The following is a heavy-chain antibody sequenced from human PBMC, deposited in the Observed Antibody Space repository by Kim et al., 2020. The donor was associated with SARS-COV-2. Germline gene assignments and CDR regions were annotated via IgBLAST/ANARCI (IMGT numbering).Heavy chain of an antibody. CDR1: GYTFSNYG. J-gene: IGHJ6*02. V-gene: IGHV1-18*01. D-gene: IGHD3-10*01. CDR2: ISADNSNT. CDR3: ARLGARGAHWYYYGMDV. Sequence: ASVKVSCKTSGYTFSNYGITWVRQAPGQGLEWMGWISADNSNTKFAEKFQGRVTMTTDTSTSTGFMDLRSLRSDDTAVYYCARLGARGAHWYYYGMDVWG.